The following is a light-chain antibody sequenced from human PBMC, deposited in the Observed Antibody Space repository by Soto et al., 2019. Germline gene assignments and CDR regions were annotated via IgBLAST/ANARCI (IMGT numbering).Light chain of an antibody. J-gene: IGKJ4*01. CDR3: QHYNEWPLT. CDR1: QSVSNN. V-gene: IGKV3-15*01. Sequence: EIVMTQSPATLSVSPGERATLSCRASQSVSNNLAWYQQKPGQAPRLLIYFASTRATGIPARFSGSGSGTEFTLTIGSLQSEDFAVYYCQHYNEWPLTFGGGTKVET. CDR2: FAS.